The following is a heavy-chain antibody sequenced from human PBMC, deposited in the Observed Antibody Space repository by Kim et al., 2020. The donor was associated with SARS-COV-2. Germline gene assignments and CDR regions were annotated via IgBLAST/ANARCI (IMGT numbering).Heavy chain of an antibody. V-gene: IGHV3-30-3*01. CDR2: ISYDGSNK. CDR3: ARDDLKRGATNWYFDL. J-gene: IGHJ2*01. Sequence: GGSLRLSCAASGFTFSSYAMHWVRQAPGKGLEWVAVISYDGSNKYYADSVKGRFTISRDNSKNTLYLQMNSLRAEDTAVYYCARDDLKRGATNWYFDLW. CDR1: GFTFSSYA.